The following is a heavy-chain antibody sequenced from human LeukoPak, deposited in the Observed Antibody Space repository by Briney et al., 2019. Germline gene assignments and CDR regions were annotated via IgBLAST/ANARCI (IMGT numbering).Heavy chain of an antibody. D-gene: IGHD5-18*01. V-gene: IGHV1-18*01. Sequence: ASVKVSCKASGYTFTSYGISWVRQAPGQGLEWMGWISAYNGNTNYAQKLQGRVTMTTDTSTSTAYMELRSLRSDDTAVYYCAGALYSYGYSGYWGQGTLVTVSS. J-gene: IGHJ4*02. CDR1: GYTFTSYG. CDR2: ISAYNGNT. CDR3: AGALYSYGYSGY.